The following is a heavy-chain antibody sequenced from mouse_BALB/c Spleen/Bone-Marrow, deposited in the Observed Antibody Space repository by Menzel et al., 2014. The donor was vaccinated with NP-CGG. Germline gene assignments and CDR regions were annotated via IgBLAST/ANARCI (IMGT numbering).Heavy chain of an antibody. CDR2: INPDSSTI. D-gene: IGHD1-1*01. V-gene: IGHV4-1*02. CDR1: GFDFSRYW. Sequence: EVMLVESGGGLVQPGGSLKLSCAASGFDFSRYWMSWVRQAPGKGLEWIEEINPDSSTINYTPSLKDKFIISRDNAKNTLYLQMSKVRSEDTALYYCARLSYYGRFAYWGQGTLVTVAA. J-gene: IGHJ3*01. CDR3: ARLSYYGRFAY.